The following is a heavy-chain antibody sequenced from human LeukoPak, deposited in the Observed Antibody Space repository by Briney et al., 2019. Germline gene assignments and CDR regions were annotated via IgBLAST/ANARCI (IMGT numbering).Heavy chain of an antibody. V-gene: IGHV4-28*01. CDR3: ARTLSGSYRGYFDL. D-gene: IGHD1-26*01. Sequence: PSDTLSLTCAVSGYSISSSNWWGWIRQPPGKGLEWIGYIYYSGSTYYNPSLKSRVTMSVDTSKNQFSLKLSSVTAVDTAVYYCARTLSGSYRGYFDLWGRGTLVTVSS. CDR1: GYSISSSNW. J-gene: IGHJ2*01. CDR2: IYYSGST.